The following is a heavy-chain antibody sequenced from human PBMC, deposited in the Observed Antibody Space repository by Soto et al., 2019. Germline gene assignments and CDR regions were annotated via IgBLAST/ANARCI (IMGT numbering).Heavy chain of an antibody. D-gene: IGHD2-21*02. CDR2: IYYSGST. J-gene: IGHJ4*02. Sequence: SETLCLTCTVTGDSISSISYYWGWIRQPPGKGLEWIGSIYYSGSTYNNPSLRSRVSMSIDTSKDQFSLKLKSVTAADTALYFCARQRTSVVTQAYFDVWGPG. CDR3: ARQRTSVVTQAYFDV. V-gene: IGHV4-39*01. CDR1: GDSISSISYY.